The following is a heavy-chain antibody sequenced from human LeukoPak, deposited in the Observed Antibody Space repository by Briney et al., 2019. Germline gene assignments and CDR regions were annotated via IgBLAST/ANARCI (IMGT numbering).Heavy chain of an antibody. CDR2: ISGSGDST. V-gene: IGHV3-23*01. CDR3: ATSRGDFDWTPPPAFDY. J-gene: IGHJ4*02. CDR1: GFTFSDYY. D-gene: IGHD3-9*01. Sequence: GGSLRLSCAASGFTFSDYYMTWVRQAPGKGLEGVSVISGSGDSTYYADSVKGRFIISRDNSKNTLFLQMNSLRAEDTAVYYCATSRGDFDWTPPPAFDYWGQGTLVTVFS.